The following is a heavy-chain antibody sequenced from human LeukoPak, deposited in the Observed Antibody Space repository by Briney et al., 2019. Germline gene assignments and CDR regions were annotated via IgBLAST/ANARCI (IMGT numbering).Heavy chain of an antibody. CDR3: ARGIGYCRSANCYGSGDY. J-gene: IGHJ4*02. D-gene: IGHD2-15*01. CDR2: IYPSGRT. CDR1: GGSISSVDYY. V-gene: IGHV4-30-4*01. Sequence: SETLFLTCSVSGGSISSVDYYWSWIRQPPGKGLEWIGYIYPSGRTYYNPSLTSRVTISVDTSENQFSLKLTSVTTADTAVYYCARGIGYCRSANCYGSGDYWGQGTLVTVSS.